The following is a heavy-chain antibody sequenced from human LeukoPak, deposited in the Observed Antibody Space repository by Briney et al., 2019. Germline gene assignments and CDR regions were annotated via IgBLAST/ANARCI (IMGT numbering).Heavy chain of an antibody. CDR3: ARDIYDSSGYYWKIFGY. CDR1: GFTFSDYY. Sequence: GGSLRLSCAPSGFTFSDYYMSWIRPAPGKGLEWVSYISISGSTIYYADSVKGRFTISRDNAKNSLYLQMNSLRAEDTAVYYCARDIYDSSGYYWKIFGYWGQGTLVTVSS. CDR2: ISISGSTI. V-gene: IGHV3-11*01. J-gene: IGHJ4*02. D-gene: IGHD3-22*01.